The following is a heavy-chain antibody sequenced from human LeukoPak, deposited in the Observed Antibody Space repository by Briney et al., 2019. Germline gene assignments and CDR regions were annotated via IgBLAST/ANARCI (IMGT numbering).Heavy chain of an antibody. CDR2: INPNSGGT. Sequence: ASVKVSCKASGYTFTGYYMHWVRQAPGQGLEWMGWINPNSGGTNYAQKFQGRVTITADKSTSTAYMELSSLRSEDTAVYYCASRIYGDYVESYGMDVWGQGTTVTVSS. CDR1: GYTFTGYY. J-gene: IGHJ6*01. D-gene: IGHD4-17*01. V-gene: IGHV1-2*02. CDR3: ASRIYGDYVESYGMDV.